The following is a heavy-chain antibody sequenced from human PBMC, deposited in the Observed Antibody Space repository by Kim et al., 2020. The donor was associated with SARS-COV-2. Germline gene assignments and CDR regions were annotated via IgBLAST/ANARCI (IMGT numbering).Heavy chain of an antibody. J-gene: IGHJ4*02. Sequence: NPSHKSRVTISVDTSKNQFSLKVSCVTAADTAVYYCARQDSSGYYYHFDYWGQGTLVTVSS. V-gene: IGHV4-39*01. CDR3: ARQDSSGYYYHFDY. D-gene: IGHD3-22*01.